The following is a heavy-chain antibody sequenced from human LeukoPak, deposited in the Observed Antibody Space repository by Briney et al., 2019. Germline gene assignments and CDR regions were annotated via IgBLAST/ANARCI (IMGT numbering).Heavy chain of an antibody. Sequence: SVKVSCKASGGTFSSYAISWVRQAPGQGLEWIGRIIPIFGTANYAQKFQGRVTITTDESTSTAYMELSSLRSEDTAVYYCARDSLPRGSYHILDDDHDAFGIWGQGTMVTVSS. CDR2: IIPIFGTA. D-gene: IGHD1-26*01. V-gene: IGHV1-69*05. J-gene: IGHJ3*02. CDR1: GGTFSSYA. CDR3: ARDSLPRGSYHILDDDHDAFGI.